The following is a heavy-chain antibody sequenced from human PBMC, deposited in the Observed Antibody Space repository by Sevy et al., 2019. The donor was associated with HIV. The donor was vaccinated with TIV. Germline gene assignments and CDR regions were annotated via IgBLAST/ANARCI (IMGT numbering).Heavy chain of an antibody. Sequence: GGSLRLSCAASGFTFSVYWMNWVRQAPGKGLEWVANIKGDGGDKHYVDSVEGRFTISRANGKNLLYLQMNSLRVEDTAVYYCAHETIGRFDSWGQGTLVTVSS. J-gene: IGHJ4*02. CDR3: AHETIGRFDS. CDR2: IKGDGGDK. V-gene: IGHV3-7*01. D-gene: IGHD1-26*01. CDR1: GFTFSVYW.